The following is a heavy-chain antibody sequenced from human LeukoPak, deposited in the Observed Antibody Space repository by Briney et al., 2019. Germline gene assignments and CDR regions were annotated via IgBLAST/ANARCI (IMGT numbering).Heavy chain of an antibody. V-gene: IGHV1-18*03. CDR3: ARGRGTSGSNRDFYYYYYMDV. CDR2: ISAYNGNT. D-gene: IGHD2-15*01. J-gene: IGHJ6*03. CDR1: GYTFTSYG. Sequence: VASVKVSCKASGYTFTSYGISWVRQAPGQGLEWMGWISAYNGNTNYAQKLQGRVTMTTDTSTSTAYMELSSLRHDDLAVYYCARGRGTSGSNRDFYYYYYMDVWGKGTTVTVSS.